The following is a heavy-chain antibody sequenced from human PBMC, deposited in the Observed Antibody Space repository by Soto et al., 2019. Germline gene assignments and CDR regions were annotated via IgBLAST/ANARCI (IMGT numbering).Heavy chain of an antibody. CDR1: EFIFSTYW. D-gene: IGHD3-3*01. V-gene: IGHV3-7*01. Sequence: EVQLVESGGGLVQPGGSLRLSCAASEFIFSTYWMSWDRQAPGKGLEWVATIKQEGSETYYVDSVEGRFTISRDNAKNSLHLQMNSLRVEDTAVYYCARQGRGRFSWYFDLWGRGTLVTVSS. CDR2: IKQEGSET. CDR3: ARQGRGRFSWYFDL. J-gene: IGHJ2*01.